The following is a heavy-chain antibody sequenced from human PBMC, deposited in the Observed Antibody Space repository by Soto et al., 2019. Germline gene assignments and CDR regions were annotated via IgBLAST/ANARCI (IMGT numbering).Heavy chain of an antibody. CDR1: GGSISSSSYY. CDR3: ARHDYSNYGPGYYYAMDV. D-gene: IGHD4-4*01. J-gene: IGHJ6*02. Sequence: PSETLSLTCTVSGGSISSSSYYWGWIRQPPGKGLEWIGSIYYSGSTYYNPSLKSRVTISVDTSKNQFSLKLSSVTAADTAVYYCARHDYSNYGPGYYYAMDVWGQGTTVTVSS. V-gene: IGHV4-39*01. CDR2: IYYSGST.